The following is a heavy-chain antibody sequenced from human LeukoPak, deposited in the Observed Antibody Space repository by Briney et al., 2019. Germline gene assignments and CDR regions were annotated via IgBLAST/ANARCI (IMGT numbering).Heavy chain of an antibody. CDR1: GYTFTGYY. Sequence: ASVKVSCKASGYTFTGYYMHWVRQASGRGLEWMGLINPNSGGTNYAQKFQGWVTMTRDTSISTAYMELSRLRSDDTAVYYCARAPFADYDSSGYVDYWGQGTLVTVSS. CDR2: INPNSGGT. V-gene: IGHV1-2*04. J-gene: IGHJ4*02. CDR3: ARAPFADYDSSGYVDY. D-gene: IGHD3-22*01.